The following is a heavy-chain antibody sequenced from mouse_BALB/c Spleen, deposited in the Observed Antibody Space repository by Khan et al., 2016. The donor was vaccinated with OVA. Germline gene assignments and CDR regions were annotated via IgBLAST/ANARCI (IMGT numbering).Heavy chain of an antibody. CDR3: ARTQER. Sequence: VKLHQSGAELARPGASVKMSCKASGYPFTTYTMHWVKQRPGQGLEWIGYINPSSGYTKYNQKFKNKATLTADKSSSTAYMQLRRLTSEDSAVFEWARTQERWGQGTPLTVS. CDR2: INPSSGYT. CDR1: GYPFTTYT. V-gene: IGHV1-4*01. J-gene: IGHJ2*01.